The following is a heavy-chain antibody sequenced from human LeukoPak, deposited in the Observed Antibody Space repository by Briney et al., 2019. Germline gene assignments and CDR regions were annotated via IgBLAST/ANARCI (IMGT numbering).Heavy chain of an antibody. V-gene: IGHV1-46*01. CDR3: ARAGRDGYKRD. CDR1: GYTFTSYY. CDR2: INPSAVST. J-gene: IGHJ4*02. Sequence: ASVKVSCKASGYTFTSYYIHWVRQAPGQGLEWMGIINPSAVSTSYAQKFQGRVTMTRDTSTSTVYMELSSLRSEDTAVYYCARAGRDGYKRDWGQGTLVTVSS. D-gene: IGHD5-24*01.